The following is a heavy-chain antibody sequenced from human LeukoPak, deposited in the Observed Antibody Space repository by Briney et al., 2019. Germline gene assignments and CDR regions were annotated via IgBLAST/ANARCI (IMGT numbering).Heavy chain of an antibody. V-gene: IGHV4-34*01. CDR1: GGSFSGYY. CDR2: INHSGGT. J-gene: IGHJ6*02. CDR3: AREIPRITIFGVVTNGPLYGMDV. Sequence: SETLSLTCAVYGGSFSGYYWSWIRQPPGKGLEWIGEINHSGGTNYNPSLKSRVTISVDTSKNQFSLKLSSVTAADTAVYYCAREIPRITIFGVVTNGPLYGMDVWGQGTTVTVSS. D-gene: IGHD3-3*01.